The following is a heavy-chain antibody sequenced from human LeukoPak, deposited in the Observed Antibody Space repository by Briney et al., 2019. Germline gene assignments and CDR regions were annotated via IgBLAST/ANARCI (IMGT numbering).Heavy chain of an antibody. J-gene: IGHJ5*02. V-gene: IGHV4-4*07. D-gene: IGHD3-22*01. CDR3: ARDDSSGYYSGALSWWFDP. CDR2: IYTSGST. Sequence: PSETLSLTCTVSGGSISSYYWSWIRQPAGKGLEWIGRIYTSGSTNYNPSLKSRVTMSVDTSKNQFSLKLSSVTAADTAVYYCARDDSSGYYSGALSWWFDPWGQGTLVTVSS. CDR1: GGSISSYY.